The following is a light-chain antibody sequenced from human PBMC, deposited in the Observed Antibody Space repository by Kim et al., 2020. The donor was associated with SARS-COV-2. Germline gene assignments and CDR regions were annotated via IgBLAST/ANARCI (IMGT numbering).Light chain of an antibody. CDR3: QQYNSDSWT. Sequence: DIQMTQSPSTLSASVGDRVTITCRASQSISSWLAWYQQKPGKAPKLLISKASSLESWVPSRFSGSGSGTEFTLTISSLQPDDFATYYCQQYNSDSWTFGQGTKVDIK. V-gene: IGKV1-5*03. CDR1: QSISSW. CDR2: KAS. J-gene: IGKJ1*01.